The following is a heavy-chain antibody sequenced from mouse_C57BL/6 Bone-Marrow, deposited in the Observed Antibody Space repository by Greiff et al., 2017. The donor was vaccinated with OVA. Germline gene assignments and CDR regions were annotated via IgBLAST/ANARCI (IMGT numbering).Heavy chain of an antibody. CDR2: INPSNGGT. CDR3: SRSGYGRFAY. D-gene: IGHD1-1*02. V-gene: IGHV1S81*02. Sequence: QVQLQQPGAELVKPGASVKLSCKSSGYTFTSYYMSWVKQRPGQGLEWIGGINPSNGGTNFNEKFKSKATLTADKSSNTAYMQLSSLTSEDSAVYYCSRSGYGRFAYWGQGTLVTVSA. CDR1: GYTFTSYY. J-gene: IGHJ3*01.